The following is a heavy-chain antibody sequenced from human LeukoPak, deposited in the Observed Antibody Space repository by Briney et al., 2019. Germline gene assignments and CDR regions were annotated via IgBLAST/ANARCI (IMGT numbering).Heavy chain of an antibody. CDR2: IVPIFGPL. D-gene: IGHD1-26*01. Sequence: ASVKVSCKISGGTFDTYSISWVRQAPGQGLEWMGGIVPIFGPLKSAQNFQGRITITADKSTSTVYMELRNLRSNDSGVYYCARVPGGTRGYYALDVWGQGTTVIVSS. CDR1: GGTFDTYS. J-gene: IGHJ6*02. V-gene: IGHV1-69*06. CDR3: ARVPGGTRGYYALDV.